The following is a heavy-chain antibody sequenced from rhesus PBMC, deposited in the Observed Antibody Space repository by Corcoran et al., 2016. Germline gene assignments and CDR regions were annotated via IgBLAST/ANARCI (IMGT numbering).Heavy chain of an antibody. D-gene: IGHD3-16*01. CDR3: AREERYYYSGSYYFDY. J-gene: IGHJ4*01. Sequence: QLQLQESGPGLVKPSETLSLTCAVAGGSTSSNYWSWIRQPPGTGLEWIGRISGSGGSTDYNPSLKSRVTISTDTSKNQFSLKLSSVTAADTAVYYCAREERYYYSGSYYFDYWGQGVLVTVSS. V-gene: IGHV4-173*01. CDR2: ISGSGGST. CDR1: GGSTSSNY.